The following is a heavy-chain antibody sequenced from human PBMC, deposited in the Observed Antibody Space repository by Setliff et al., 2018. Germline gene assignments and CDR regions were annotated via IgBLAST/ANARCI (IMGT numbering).Heavy chain of an antibody. CDR2: IIPIFGTA. CDR1: GYTFTSYD. V-gene: IGHV1-69*06. CDR3: ARARSFNWIDIDY. D-gene: IGHD1-20*01. Sequence: SVKVSCKASGYTFTSYDINWVRQATGQGLEWMGRIIPIFGTANYAQKFQGRVTITADKSTSTAYMELSSLRSEDTAVYYCARARSFNWIDIDYWGQGTLVTVSS. J-gene: IGHJ4*02.